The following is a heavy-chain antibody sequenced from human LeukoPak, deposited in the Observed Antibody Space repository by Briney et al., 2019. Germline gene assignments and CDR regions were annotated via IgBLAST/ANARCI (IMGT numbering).Heavy chain of an antibody. Sequence: PSETLSLTCTVSGGSISSYYWSWIRQPPGKGLEWIGYIYYSGSTNYNPSLKSRVTISVDTSKNQFSLRLTSVTAADTAFYYCAKDWELGSWGQGTLVTVSS. J-gene: IGHJ5*02. CDR2: IYYSGST. V-gene: IGHV4-59*01. D-gene: IGHD7-27*01. CDR1: GGSISSYY. CDR3: AKDWELGS.